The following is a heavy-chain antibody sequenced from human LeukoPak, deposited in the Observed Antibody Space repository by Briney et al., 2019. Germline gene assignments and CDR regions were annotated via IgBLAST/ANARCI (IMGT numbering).Heavy chain of an antibody. Sequence: GGSLRLSCAASGFTFSSYGMHWVRQAPGKGLEWVAVISYDGSNKYYADSVKGRFTISRDNSKNTLYLQMNSLRAEDTAVYYCAKDEYYYDSSGYYYVFDYWGQGTLVTVSS. D-gene: IGHD3-22*01. J-gene: IGHJ4*02. V-gene: IGHV3-30*18. CDR2: ISYDGSNK. CDR1: GFTFSSYG. CDR3: AKDEYYYDSSGYYYVFDY.